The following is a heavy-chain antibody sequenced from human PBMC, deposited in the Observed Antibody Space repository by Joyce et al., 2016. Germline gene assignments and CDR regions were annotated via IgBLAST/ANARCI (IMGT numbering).Heavy chain of an antibody. Sequence: QVQLVESGGGVVQPGRSLRLSCAASGFTFSSYGMHWVRQAPGKGLEWVAFISYDGSEKQYADSVKGRFTISRDNSKNTLHLQMSSLRAEDTAVYYCARYSTPSLVSNWYLDLWGRGTLVTVSS. J-gene: IGHJ2*01. D-gene: IGHD2-2*01. CDR3: ARYSTPSLVSNWYLDL. CDR1: GFTFSSYG. V-gene: IGHV3-33*01. CDR2: ISYDGSEK.